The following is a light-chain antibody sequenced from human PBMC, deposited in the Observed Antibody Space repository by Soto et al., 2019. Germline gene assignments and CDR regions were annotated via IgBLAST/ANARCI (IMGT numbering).Light chain of an antibody. CDR2: DVS. J-gene: IGLJ1*01. Sequence: QSALTQPASVSGSPGQSITISCTGTSSDVGGYNYVSWYQQHPGKAPKLMIYDVSNRPSGVSNRFSGSKSGNTASLTISGRQAEDEAVYYCSSYTSSSTYVFGTGTKVTVL. CDR3: SSYTSSSTYV. V-gene: IGLV2-14*01. CDR1: SSDVGGYNY.